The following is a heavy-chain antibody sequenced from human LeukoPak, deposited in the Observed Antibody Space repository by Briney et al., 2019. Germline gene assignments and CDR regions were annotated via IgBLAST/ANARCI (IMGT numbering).Heavy chain of an antibody. CDR1: GFTVSSNY. Sequence: GGSLRLSCAASGFTVSSNYMSWVRQAPGKGLEWVSVIYSGGSTYYADSVKGRFTISRDNSKNTLYLQMNSLRAEDTAVYYCARDVTMVRGVIVYWGQGTLVTVYS. CDR3: ARDVTMVRGVIVY. V-gene: IGHV3-53*01. J-gene: IGHJ4*02. D-gene: IGHD3-10*01. CDR2: IYSGGST.